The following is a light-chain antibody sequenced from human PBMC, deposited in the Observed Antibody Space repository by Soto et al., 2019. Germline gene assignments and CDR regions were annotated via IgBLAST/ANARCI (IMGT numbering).Light chain of an antibody. Sequence: QSALSQPPSASGSPGQSVTISCTGTSSDVCGCIFVSWYQQHPGKFPKLIIYDVNNRPSGVPDRFSGSKYVNTASLTVSGLQAEAGGDYYRVSFAGXTYVVGTGTKVXV. CDR1: SSDVCGCIF. V-gene: IGLV2-8*01. CDR2: DVN. CDR3: VSFAGXTYV. J-gene: IGLJ1*01.